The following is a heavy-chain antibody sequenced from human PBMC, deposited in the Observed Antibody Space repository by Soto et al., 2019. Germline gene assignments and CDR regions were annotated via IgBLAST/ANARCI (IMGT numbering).Heavy chain of an antibody. V-gene: IGHV3-33*01. Sequence: GGSLRLSCAASGFTFSSYGMHWVRQAPGKGLEWVAVIWYDGSNKYYADSVKGRFTISRDNSKNTLYLQMNSLRAEDTAVYYCARDLVDPPPPERAEVGYWGQGTLVTVSS. CDR3: ARDLVDPPPPERAEVGY. J-gene: IGHJ4*02. CDR2: IWYDGSNK. CDR1: GFTFSSYG. D-gene: IGHD3-16*01.